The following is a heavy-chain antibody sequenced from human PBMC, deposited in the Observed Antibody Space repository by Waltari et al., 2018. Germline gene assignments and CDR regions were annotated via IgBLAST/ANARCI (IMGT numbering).Heavy chain of an antibody. CDR1: GYTRTELS. CDR2: FDPVDGVT. CDR3: ATAIYEGPAAILRTARRISYGMDV. J-gene: IGHJ6*02. Sequence: QVQLVQSGAEVKKPGASVKVSCKVSGYTRTELSMHWVRQAPGKGLEWMGGFDPVDGVTIYAQNFQGRVTMTEDTSTDTAYMEPSSMRYEHTAVYYCATAIYEGPAAILRTARRISYGMDVRGHGTMVTVSS. V-gene: IGHV1-24*01. D-gene: IGHD2-2*01.